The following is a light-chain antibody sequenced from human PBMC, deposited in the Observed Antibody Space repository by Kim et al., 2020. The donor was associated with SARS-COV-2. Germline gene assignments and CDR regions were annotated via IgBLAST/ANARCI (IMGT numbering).Light chain of an antibody. CDR2: DAS. V-gene: IGKV3-11*01. J-gene: IGKJ5*01. CDR1: QSVATY. CDR3: QQRGN. Sequence: APLSVPPGQRATLSCRASQSVATYLAWYQQRPGQAPRLLIYDASKRATGIPARFRGSGSGTDFTLTIGTLEPEDSAVYYCQQRGNFGQGTRLEIK.